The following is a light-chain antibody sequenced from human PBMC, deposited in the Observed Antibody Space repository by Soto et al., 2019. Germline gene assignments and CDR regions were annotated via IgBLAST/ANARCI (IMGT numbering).Light chain of an antibody. CDR1: SSDVGAYNY. CDR3: ISYAGSSIWV. V-gene: IGLV2-8*01. J-gene: IGLJ3*02. CDR2: DVS. Sequence: QSVLPQPPSASGSPGQSVTISCTGTSSDVGAYNYVSWYQQHPGKAPKLMIYDVSKRPSGVPDRFSGSKSGNTASLTVSGLQAEDEADYYCISYAGSSIWVFGGGTKLTVL.